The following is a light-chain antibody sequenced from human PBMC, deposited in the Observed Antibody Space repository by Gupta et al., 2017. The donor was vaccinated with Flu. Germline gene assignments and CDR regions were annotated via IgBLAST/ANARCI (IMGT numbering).Light chain of an antibody. V-gene: IGLV3-25*01. Sequence: GQTTTITGSGGPFGGEYVFWYHQKPAPAPVLLLYNDRNRRPAIPDRFSASNSATTVTFTTSCVQAEDEADYYYHSADRSSTYWVFGGGTKLTVL. J-gene: IGLJ3*02. CDR3: HSADRSSTYWV. CDR2: NDR. CDR1: PFGGEY.